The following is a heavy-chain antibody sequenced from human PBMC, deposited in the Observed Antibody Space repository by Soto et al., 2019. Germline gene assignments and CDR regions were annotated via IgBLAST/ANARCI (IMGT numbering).Heavy chain of an antibody. J-gene: IGHJ5*02. V-gene: IGHV1-46*01. Sequence: GASVKVSCKASGYTFTSYYIHWVRQAPGQGLEWMGIINPSDSTTTYTQKFQGRVTMTRDTSTNTIYMELSSLRSEDTAVYYCARGAENSIGYYSWFDPWGQGTLVTVSS. D-gene: IGHD3-22*01. CDR3: ARGAENSIGYYSWFDP. CDR2: INPSDSTT. CDR1: GYTFTSYY.